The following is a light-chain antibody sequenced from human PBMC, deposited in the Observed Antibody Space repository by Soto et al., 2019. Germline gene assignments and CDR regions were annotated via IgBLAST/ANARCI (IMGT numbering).Light chain of an antibody. CDR2: RDS. CDR1: NIGSKN. V-gene: IGLV3-9*01. CDR3: QVWDSSIVV. Sequence: SYELTQPLSVSVALGQPARITCGGNNIGSKNVHWYQQKPGQAPVLVIYRDSNRPSGIPVRFSGSNSGNTATLTISRAQAGDEADYYCQVWDSSIVVFGGGTKLTVL. J-gene: IGLJ2*01.